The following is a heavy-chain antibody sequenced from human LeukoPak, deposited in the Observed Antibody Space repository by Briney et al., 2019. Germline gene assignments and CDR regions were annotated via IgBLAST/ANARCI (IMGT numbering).Heavy chain of an antibody. Sequence: GGSLRLSLIGAGFNFGDYAMTWVRQAPGKGLEWVGFIRSKAFGATTESVASVKGRFSISRDDSKTIAYLQMNSLKAEDTAIYYCTRAMGGYTSGIDYWGQGTLVTVSS. J-gene: IGHJ4*02. CDR1: GFNFGDYA. CDR3: TRAMGGYTSGIDY. CDR2: IRSKAFGATT. V-gene: IGHV3-49*04. D-gene: IGHD6-19*01.